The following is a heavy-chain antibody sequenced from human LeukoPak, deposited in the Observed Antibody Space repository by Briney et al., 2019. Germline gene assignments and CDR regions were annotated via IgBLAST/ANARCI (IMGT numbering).Heavy chain of an antibody. CDR3: ATQRGEEMVFPPLFDY. J-gene: IGHJ4*02. Sequence: SVKVSCKASGGTFSSYAISWVRQAPGQGLERMGGIIPIFGTANYAQKFQGRVTITADESTSTAYMELSSLRSEDRAVYYCATQRGEEMVFPPLFDYWGQGTLVTVSS. V-gene: IGHV1-69*01. CDR2: IIPIFGTA. CDR1: GGTFSSYA. D-gene: IGHD3-16*01.